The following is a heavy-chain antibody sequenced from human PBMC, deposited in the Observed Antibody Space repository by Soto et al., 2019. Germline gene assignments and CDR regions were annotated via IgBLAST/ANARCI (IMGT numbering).Heavy chain of an antibody. D-gene: IGHD6-6*01. V-gene: IGHV3-23*01. CDR3: AKARYSCSGDYFDY. CDR2: ISGSGGST. J-gene: IGHJ4*02. Sequence: GGSLRLSCAASGFTFSSYAMSWVRQAPGKGLEWVSAISGSGGSTYYADSVKGRFTISRDNSKNALYLQMNSLRAEDTAVYFCAKARYSCSGDYFDYWGQGTLVTVSS. CDR1: GFTFSSYA.